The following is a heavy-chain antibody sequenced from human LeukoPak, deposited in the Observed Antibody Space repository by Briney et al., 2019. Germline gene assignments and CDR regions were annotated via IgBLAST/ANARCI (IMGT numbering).Heavy chain of an antibody. CDR3: GRGGDPKYGMAV. CDR1: GGSISSYY. J-gene: IGHJ6*02. CDR2: IYYSGST. V-gene: IGHV4-59*01. D-gene: IGHD3-16*01. Sequence: PSETLSLTCTVSGGSISSYYWSWIRQPPGKGLEWIGNIYYSGSTNYNPSLRSRVTISVDTSKNQCSLKLSSVTAADTAVYYCGRGGDPKYGMAVWGQGTPGTV.